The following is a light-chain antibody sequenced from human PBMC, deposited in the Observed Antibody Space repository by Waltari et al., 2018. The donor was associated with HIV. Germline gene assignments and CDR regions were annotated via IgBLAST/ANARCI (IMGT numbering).Light chain of an antibody. J-gene: IGLJ1*01. V-gene: IGLV2-14*01. CDR2: EVT. Sequence: QSALTQPASVSGSPGQSITIPCTGTSSDVGGYHYVSWYQQHPGKAPKLMIYEVTNRPSGVSYRFSGSKSGNTASLTISGLQAEDEADYYCSSYTSGSTPLVFGTGTKVTVL. CDR3: SSYTSGSTPLV. CDR1: SSDVGGYHY.